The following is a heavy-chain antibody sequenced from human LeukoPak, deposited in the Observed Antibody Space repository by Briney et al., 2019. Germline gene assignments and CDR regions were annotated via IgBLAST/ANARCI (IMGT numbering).Heavy chain of an antibody. CDR3: ARLSRDGYNSPYFDY. CDR2: ISAYNGNT. V-gene: IGHV1-18*01. J-gene: IGHJ4*02. Sequence: ASVKVSCKASGGTFSSYAISWVRQAPGQGLEWMGWISAYNGNTNYAQKLQGRVTMTTDTSTSTAYMELRSLRSDDTAVYYCARLSRDGYNSPYFDYWGQGTLVTVSS. D-gene: IGHD5-24*01. CDR1: GGTFSSYA.